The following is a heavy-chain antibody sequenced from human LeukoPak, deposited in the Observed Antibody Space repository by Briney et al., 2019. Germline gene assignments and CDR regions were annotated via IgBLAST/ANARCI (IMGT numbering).Heavy chain of an antibody. CDR3: GTLLSNGPFDY. Sequence: ASVKVSCKASGYTFTGYYMHWVRRAPGQGLEWMGWICPNSGATKYAQKFQGRVTMTRDTSISTAYMELSGLRSDDTAVYYCGTLLSNGPFDYWGQGSLVTVSS. J-gene: IGHJ4*02. CDR2: ICPNSGAT. V-gene: IGHV1-2*02. CDR1: GYTFTGYY.